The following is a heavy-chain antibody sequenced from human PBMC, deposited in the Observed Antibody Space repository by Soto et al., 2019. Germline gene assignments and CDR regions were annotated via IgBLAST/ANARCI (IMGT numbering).Heavy chain of an antibody. D-gene: IGHD2-2*01. J-gene: IGHJ6*02. CDR2: IKQDGSEK. Sequence: LRLSCAASGFTFSSYWMSWVRRAPGKGLEWVANIKQDGSEKYYVDSVKGRFTISRDNAKNSLYLQMNSLRAEDTAVYYCARVGYCSSTSCSYYYGMDVWGQGTTVTVSS. CDR3: ARVGYCSSTSCSYYYGMDV. V-gene: IGHV3-7*03. CDR1: GFTFSSYW.